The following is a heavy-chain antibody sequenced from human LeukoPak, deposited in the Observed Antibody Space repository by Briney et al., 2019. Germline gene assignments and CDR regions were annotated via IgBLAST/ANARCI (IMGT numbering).Heavy chain of an antibody. CDR2: ISGSGGST. CDR3: ARDRVLWSDSSGYYSPGY. V-gene: IGHV3-23*01. J-gene: IGHJ4*02. CDR1: GFTFSSYA. D-gene: IGHD3-22*01. Sequence: GGSLRLSCAASGFTFSSYAMSWVRQAPGKGLEWVSAISGSGGSTYYADSVKGRFTISRDNSKNTLYLQMNSLRAEDTAVYYCARDRVLWSDSSGYYSPGYWGQGTLVTVSS.